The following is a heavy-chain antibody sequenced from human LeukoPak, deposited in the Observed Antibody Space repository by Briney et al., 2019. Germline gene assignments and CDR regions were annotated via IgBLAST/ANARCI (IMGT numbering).Heavy chain of an antibody. CDR1: GGPISSYY. CDR2: IYYSGST. CDR3: ARNVQLPDYYDSSGYAFDI. V-gene: IGHV4-59*01. D-gene: IGHD3-22*01. J-gene: IGHJ3*02. Sequence: PSETLSLTCTVSGGPISSYYWSWIRQPPGKGLEWIGYIYYSGSTNYNPSLKSRVTISVDTSKNQFSLKLSSVTAADTAVYYCARNVQLPDYYDSSGYAFDIWGQGTMVTVSS.